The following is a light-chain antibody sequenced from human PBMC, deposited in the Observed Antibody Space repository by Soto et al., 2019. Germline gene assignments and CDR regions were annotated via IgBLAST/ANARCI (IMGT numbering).Light chain of an antibody. CDR2: EVS. Sequence: QSVLTQPASVSGSPGQSITISCTGTSSDVGGYNYVSWYQQHPGKAPKLMIYEVSNRPSGVSNRFSGSKSGNTASLTISGLQAEDEADYYCSLYTSRSTTLVFGTGTKVT. CDR3: SLYTSRSTTLV. CDR1: SSDVGGYNY. J-gene: IGLJ1*01. V-gene: IGLV2-14*01.